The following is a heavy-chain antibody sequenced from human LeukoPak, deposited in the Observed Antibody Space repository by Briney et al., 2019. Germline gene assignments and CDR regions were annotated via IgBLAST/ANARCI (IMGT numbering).Heavy chain of an antibody. J-gene: IGHJ6*02. CDR1: GGSFSGYY. Sequence: PSETLSLTCAVYGGSFSGYYWSWIRQPPGKGLEWIGEINHSGSTNYNPSLKSRVTISVDTSKNQFSLKLSSVTAADTAVYYCARDYHGYSYGPYYYGMDVWGQGTTVTVSS. CDR2: INHSGST. D-gene: IGHD5-18*01. V-gene: IGHV4-34*01. CDR3: ARDYHGYSYGPYYYGMDV.